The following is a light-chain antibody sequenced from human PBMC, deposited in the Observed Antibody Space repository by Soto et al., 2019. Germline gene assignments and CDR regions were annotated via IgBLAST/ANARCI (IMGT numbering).Light chain of an antibody. CDR1: QSVTANY. Sequence: EIVLTQSPGTLSLSPGERAILSCRASQSVTANYLAWYQHKPGQAPRLLIYGASTRATGIPDRFSVSGSGTDFTLTISRLEPEDFAVYYCQQYGSSPAYTFGQGTKLEIK. V-gene: IGKV3-20*01. CDR2: GAS. J-gene: IGKJ2*01. CDR3: QQYGSSPAYT.